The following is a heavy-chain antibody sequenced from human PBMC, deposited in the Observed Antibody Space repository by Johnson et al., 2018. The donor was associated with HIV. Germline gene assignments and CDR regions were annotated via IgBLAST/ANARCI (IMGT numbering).Heavy chain of an antibody. Sequence: VQLVESGGGLVQPGRSLRLSCAASGFTFDDYAMHWVRQAPGKGLEWVSGISWNSGSIAYAESVKGRFTVSRDNAKNSLYVQMNSLRAEDTAVYYCAKDTYSHRLTVTESGFDIWGQGTMVTVSS. V-gene: IGHV3-9*01. D-gene: IGHD4-11*01. CDR3: AKDTYSHRLTVTESGFDI. J-gene: IGHJ3*02. CDR1: GFTFDDYA. CDR2: ISWNSGSI.